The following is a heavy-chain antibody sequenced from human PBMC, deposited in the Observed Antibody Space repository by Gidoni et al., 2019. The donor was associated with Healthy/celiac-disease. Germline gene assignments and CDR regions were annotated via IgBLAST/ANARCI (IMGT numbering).Heavy chain of an antibody. Sequence: EVQLVEYGGGLVKPGGSLRLSCAASGFTFSNAWMSWVRQAPGKGLEWVGRIKSKTDGGTTDDAAPVKGRFTISRDDSKNTLYLQMNSLKTEDTAVYYCTHPRLPDSSGYTYYYYYGMDVWGQGTTVTVSS. V-gene: IGHV3-15*01. J-gene: IGHJ6*02. CDR1: GFTFSNAW. D-gene: IGHD3-22*01. CDR2: IKSKTDGGTT. CDR3: THPRLPDSSGYTYYYYYGMDV.